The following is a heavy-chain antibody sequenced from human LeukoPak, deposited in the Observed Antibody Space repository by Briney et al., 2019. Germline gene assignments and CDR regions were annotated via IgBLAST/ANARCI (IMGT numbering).Heavy chain of an antibody. CDR2: ISSNVGNT. D-gene: IGHD5-24*01. V-gene: IGHV3-64D*06. Sequence: GGSLRLSCSASGFTFIYYAMHWVRQAPGKGLEYVSGISSNVGNTYYADSVKGRFTMSRANTNNTLYLQMSSLRAEDTAPYYCVKDRGQSIETAGHFGSWGQGTLVTDSS. CDR1: GFTFIYYA. J-gene: IGHJ4*02. CDR3: VKDRGQSIETAGHFGS.